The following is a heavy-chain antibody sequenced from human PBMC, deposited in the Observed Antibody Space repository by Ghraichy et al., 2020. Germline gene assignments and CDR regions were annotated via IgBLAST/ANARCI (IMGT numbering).Heavy chain of an antibody. J-gene: IGHJ3*02. D-gene: IGHD3-10*01. CDR1: GFTVSNSY. V-gene: IGHV3-53*01. CDR2: IYSGGNI. CDR3: ARDSHYSGSGSIGAFDI. Sequence: GGSLRLSCAASGFTVSNSYMTWVRQAPGKGLEWVSVIYSGGNIYYADSVKGRFTVSRDTSKNTLFLQMNNLRAEDTAVYYCARDSHYSGSGSIGAFDIWGQGTMVTVSS.